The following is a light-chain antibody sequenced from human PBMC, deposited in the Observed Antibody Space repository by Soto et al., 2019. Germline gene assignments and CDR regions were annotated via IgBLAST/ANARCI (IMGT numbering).Light chain of an antibody. CDR1: QGIGSY. J-gene: IGKJ1*01. Sequence: DIQLTQSPSFLSASLVDRVTITCLASQGIGSYLAWYQQKPGKAPRLLIYAASTLQSGVPSRFSGSGSGTEFTLTISSLQPEDFAIYYCHQYNNWPRTVGQGTKVDIK. CDR3: HQYNNWPRT. V-gene: IGKV1-9*01. CDR2: AAS.